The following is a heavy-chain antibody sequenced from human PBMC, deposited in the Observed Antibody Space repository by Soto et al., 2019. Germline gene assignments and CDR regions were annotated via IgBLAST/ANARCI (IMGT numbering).Heavy chain of an antibody. CDR3: ARRYGDPSSASGFDY. CDR1: GYTYSNYG. J-gene: IGHJ4*02. CDR2: ISPYNGNR. D-gene: IGHD4-17*01. V-gene: IGHV1-18*01. Sequence: GASVKVSCKASGYTYSNYGISWLRQAPGQGLEWMGWISPYNGNRNYVEKFHGRVTMTTGTSTNTAYMELRSLRSDDTAVYYCARRYGDPSSASGFDYWGQGTLVTVSS.